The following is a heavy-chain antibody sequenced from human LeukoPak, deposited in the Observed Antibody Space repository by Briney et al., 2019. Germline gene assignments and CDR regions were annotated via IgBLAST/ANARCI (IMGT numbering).Heavy chain of an antibody. Sequence: SVKVTCKASGGTFSSYPNSWVRQAPGKGLDWMGRIIPILGIANYAQKFQGRVTITADKSTSTAYMELSSLRSEDTAVYYCAKGASYGGNYYWGQGTLVTVSS. CDR1: GGTFSSYP. D-gene: IGHD4-23*01. J-gene: IGHJ4*02. CDR3: AKGASYGGNYY. CDR2: IIPILGIA. V-gene: IGHV1-69*04.